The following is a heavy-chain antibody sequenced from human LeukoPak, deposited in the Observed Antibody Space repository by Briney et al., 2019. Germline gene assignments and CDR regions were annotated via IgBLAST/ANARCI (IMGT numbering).Heavy chain of an antibody. CDR1: GGSFSGYY. Sequence: SETLSLTCAVYGGSFSGYYWSWIRQPPGKGLEWIGYIYYTGSTNSNPSLKSRVTMSVDTSKNQFSLKLSSVTAADTAIYYCARDGTTAGNYYDYWGQGTLVTVSS. CDR3: ARDGTTAGNYYDY. J-gene: IGHJ4*02. V-gene: IGHV4-59*01. CDR2: IYYTGST. D-gene: IGHD6-13*01.